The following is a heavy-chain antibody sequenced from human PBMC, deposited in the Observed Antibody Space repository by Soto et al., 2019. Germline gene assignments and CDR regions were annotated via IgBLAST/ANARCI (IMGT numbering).Heavy chain of an antibody. CDR3: VKDGGYCSSSTCYSPRNHYFDS. D-gene: IGHD2-2*01. CDR2: LKFDGGEK. J-gene: IGHJ4*02. Sequence: GGSLRLSCAASGFIFSDYWMSWVRQAPGKGPEWVANLKFDGGEKQYVDSVRGRFTISRDNSRNSLFLQMNSLRAGDTAVYYCVKDGGYCSSSTCYSPRNHYFDSWGQGTLVTVSS. CDR1: GFIFSDYW. V-gene: IGHV3-7*03.